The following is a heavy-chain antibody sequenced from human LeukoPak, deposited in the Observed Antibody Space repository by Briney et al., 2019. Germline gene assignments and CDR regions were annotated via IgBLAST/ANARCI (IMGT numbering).Heavy chain of an antibody. V-gene: IGHV1-24*01. CDR2: FDPEHGKT. D-gene: IGHD1-26*01. Sequence: GASVKVSCKVSKYTLTELSMHWVRQAPGKGLEWMGDFDPEHGKTVYAQTFQGRVTMTEDTSTGTAYMELRSLRSEDTAVYYCATEDFDGIVGPIDSFDVWGQGTMVTVSS. CDR3: ATEDFDGIVGPIDSFDV. CDR1: KYTLTELS. J-gene: IGHJ3*01.